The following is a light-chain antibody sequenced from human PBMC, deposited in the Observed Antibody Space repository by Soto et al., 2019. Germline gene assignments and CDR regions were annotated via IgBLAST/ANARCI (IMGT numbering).Light chain of an antibody. J-gene: IGLJ2*01. CDR2: LNSDGSH. V-gene: IGLV4-69*01. CDR1: SGHSSYA. CDR3: QTWGTGILVV. Sequence: QPVLTQSPSASASLGASVKLTCTLSSGHSSYAIAWHQQQPEKGPRYLMKLNSDGSHSKGDGIPDRFSGSSSGAERYLTISSLPSADEADYYCQTWGTGILVVFGGGIKLTVL.